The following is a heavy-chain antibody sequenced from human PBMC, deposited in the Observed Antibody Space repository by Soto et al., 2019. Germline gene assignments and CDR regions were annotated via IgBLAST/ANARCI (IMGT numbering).Heavy chain of an antibody. CDR2: ISWNSGSI. Sequence: EVQLVESGGGLVQPGRSLRLSCAASGFTFDDYAMHWVRQAPGKGLEWVSGISWNSGSIGYADSVKGRFTISRDNAKKSLYLQMNSLRAEDTALYYCAKDWGIAVAACYFDYWGQGTLVTVSS. D-gene: IGHD6-19*01. V-gene: IGHV3-9*01. J-gene: IGHJ4*02. CDR3: AKDWGIAVAACYFDY. CDR1: GFTFDDYA.